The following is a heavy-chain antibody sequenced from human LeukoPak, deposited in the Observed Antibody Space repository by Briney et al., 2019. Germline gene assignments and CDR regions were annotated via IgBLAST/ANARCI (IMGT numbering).Heavy chain of an antibody. CDR3: ARAFGSSPAVGKFNYGMDV. V-gene: IGHV1-2*04. Sequence: ASVKVSCKASGYTFTGYYMHWVRQAPGQGLEWMGWINPNSGGTNYAQKFQGWVTMTRDTSISTAYMELSRLRSDDTAVYYCARAFGSSPAVGKFNYGMDVWGQGTTVTVSS. CDR1: GYTFTGYY. CDR2: INPNSGGT. D-gene: IGHD6-13*01. J-gene: IGHJ6*02.